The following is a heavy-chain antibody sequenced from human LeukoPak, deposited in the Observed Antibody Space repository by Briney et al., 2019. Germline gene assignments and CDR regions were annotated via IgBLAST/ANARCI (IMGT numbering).Heavy chain of an antibody. D-gene: IGHD3-10*01. Sequence: PSETLSLTCTVSGGSISSGDYYWSWIRQPPGKGLEWIGYIYYSGSTYYNPSLKSRVTISVDTSKNQFSLKLSSVTAADTAVYYCARVGTRDYVDYWGQGTLVTVSS. CDR2: IYYSGST. J-gene: IGHJ4*02. CDR3: ARVGTRDYVDY. CDR1: GGSISSGDYY. V-gene: IGHV4-30-4*01.